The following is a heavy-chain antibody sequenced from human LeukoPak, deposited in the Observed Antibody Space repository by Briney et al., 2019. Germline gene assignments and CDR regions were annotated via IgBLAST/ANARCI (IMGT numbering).Heavy chain of an antibody. V-gene: IGHV4-39*01. CDR3: ASSDSSGYFDY. CDR1: GGSISSSSYY. J-gene: IGHJ4*02. Sequence: PSETLSLTCTVSGGSISSSSYYWGWIRQPPGKGLEWIGSIYYSGSHYYNPSLKSRVTISVDTSKNQFSLKLSSVTAADTAVYYCASSDSSGYFDYWGQGTLVTVSS. D-gene: IGHD3-22*01. CDR2: IYYSGSH.